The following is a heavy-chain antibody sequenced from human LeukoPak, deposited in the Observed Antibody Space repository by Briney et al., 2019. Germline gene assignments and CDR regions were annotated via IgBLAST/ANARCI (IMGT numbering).Heavy chain of an antibody. Sequence: GGSLRLSCAASGFTFSAYWMHWVRQAPGKGLMWVSRIEGDGNRITYADSVKGRFTISRDNAKNTLYLQMNSLRAEDTAVYYCTRDWRNLGYDYWGQGTLVTVSS. CDR1: GFTFSAYW. CDR2: IEGDGNRI. CDR3: TRDWRNLGYDY. D-gene: IGHD5-12*01. V-gene: IGHV3-74*01. J-gene: IGHJ4*02.